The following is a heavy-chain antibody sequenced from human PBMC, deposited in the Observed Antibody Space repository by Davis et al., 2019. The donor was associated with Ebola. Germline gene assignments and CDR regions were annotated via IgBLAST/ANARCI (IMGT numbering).Heavy chain of an antibody. CDR2: INAGSGHT. CDR3: ARWLQEGYFDY. D-gene: IGHD5-24*01. J-gene: IGHJ4*02. CDR1: GYIFGDYG. Sequence: AASVTVSCKTSGYIFGDYGIHWVRQAPGQRLEWMGWINAGSGHTKFSQTFQDRVTITRDTSASTAYMELSSLRSEDTAVFYCARWLQEGYFDYWGQGTLVTVSS. V-gene: IGHV1-3*01.